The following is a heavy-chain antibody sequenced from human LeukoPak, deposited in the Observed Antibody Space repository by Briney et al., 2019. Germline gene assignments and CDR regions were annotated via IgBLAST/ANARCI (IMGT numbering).Heavy chain of an antibody. CDR1: GGSISSYY. CDR3: ARATKSGSRAFDI. J-gene: IGHJ3*02. V-gene: IGHV4-59*01. Sequence: SETLSLTCTVSGGSISSYYWSWIRQPPAKGLEWIGYIYYSGSTNYNPSLKSRVTISVDTSKNQFSLKLSSVTAADTAVYYCARATKSGSRAFDIWGQGTMVTVSS. CDR2: IYYSGST. D-gene: IGHD3-3*01.